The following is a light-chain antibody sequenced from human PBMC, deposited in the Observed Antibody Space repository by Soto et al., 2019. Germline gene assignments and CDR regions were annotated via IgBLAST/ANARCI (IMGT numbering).Light chain of an antibody. CDR3: LQHNSYPRT. CDR2: AAS. V-gene: IGKV1-17*03. J-gene: IGKJ1*01. CDR1: QGISNY. Sequence: DIQMTQSPSAMSASVGARVTITCRASQGISNYLAWFQQKPGKVPERLIYAASRLQGGVPSRFSGSGSGTEFTLTISSLQPEDFATYYCLQHNSYPRTFGQGTKVDIK.